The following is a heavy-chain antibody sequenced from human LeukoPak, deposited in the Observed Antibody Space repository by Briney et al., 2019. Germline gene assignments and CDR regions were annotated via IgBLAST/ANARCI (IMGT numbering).Heavy chain of an antibody. CDR2: ISGSGGST. V-gene: IGHV3-23*01. Sequence: GGSLRLSCAASGFTFSSYAMSWVRQAPGKGLEWVSAISGSGGSTYYADSVKGRFTISRDNSKNTLYPQINSLRAEDTAVYYCAKVYSSGWYQVNNWFDPWGQGTLVTVSS. CDR3: AKVYSSGWYQVNNWFDP. D-gene: IGHD6-19*01. J-gene: IGHJ5*02. CDR1: GFTFSSYA.